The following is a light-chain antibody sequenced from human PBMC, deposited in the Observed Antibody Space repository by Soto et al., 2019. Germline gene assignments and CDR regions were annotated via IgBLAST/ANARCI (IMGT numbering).Light chain of an antibody. CDR3: CSYADSSTYV. CDR2: EDT. CDR1: SSDVGNYNL. Sequence: QSALTQPASVSGSPGQSITISCTGTSSDVGNYNLVSWYQQHPGKAPKLIIYEDTKRPSGVSNRFSGSKSGNTASLSISGLQAEDEADYYCCSYADSSTYVFGTGTKLTVL. J-gene: IGLJ1*01. V-gene: IGLV2-23*01.